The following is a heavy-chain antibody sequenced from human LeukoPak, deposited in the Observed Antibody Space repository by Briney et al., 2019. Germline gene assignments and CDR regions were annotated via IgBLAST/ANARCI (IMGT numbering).Heavy chain of an antibody. Sequence: GGSLRLSCAASGFTFSNFWMNWVRQAPGKGLEWVANIKADGSNKNYVDSVKGRFTISRDNAKNSLYLQMNSLRDEDSAVYYCARDQGIFDYWGQGTLVTVSS. CDR1: GFTFSNFW. V-gene: IGHV3-7*01. CDR2: IKADGSNK. CDR3: ARDQGIFDY. J-gene: IGHJ4*02.